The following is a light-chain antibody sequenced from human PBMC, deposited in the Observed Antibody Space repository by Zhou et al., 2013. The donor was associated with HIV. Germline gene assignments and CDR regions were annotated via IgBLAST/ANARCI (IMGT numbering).Light chain of an antibody. CDR2: AAS. J-gene: IGKJ5*01. CDR3: HQYASYPIT. CDR1: QGISSY. Sequence: DVQLTQSPSTLSASVGDRVTITCRASQGISSYLAWYQQKPGKAPKLLIYAASTLQTGVPSRFSGSGSGTEFTLTISSLQPDDFATYYCHQYASYPITFGQGTRLEIK. V-gene: IGKV1-9*01.